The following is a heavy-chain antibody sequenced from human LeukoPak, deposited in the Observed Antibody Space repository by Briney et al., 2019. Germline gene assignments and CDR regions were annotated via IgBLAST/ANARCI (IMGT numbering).Heavy chain of an antibody. CDR2: IYDSERT. D-gene: IGHD1-26*01. J-gene: IGHJ1*01. CDR1: GASISSGSYY. CDR3: ARQSGTYYPEHFQH. Sequence: PSQTLSLTCTVSGASISSGSYYWSWIRQPPGKGLEWIGHIYDSERTNYNPSLKSRVTISVDTSKNQFSLKLSSVTAADTAVYYCARQSGTYYPEHFQHWGQGTLVTVSS. V-gene: IGHV4-61*09.